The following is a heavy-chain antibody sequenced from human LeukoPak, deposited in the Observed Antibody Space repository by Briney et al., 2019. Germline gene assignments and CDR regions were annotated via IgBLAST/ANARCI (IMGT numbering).Heavy chain of an antibody. Sequence: SVTVSCKASGGTFSSYAISWVRQAPGQGLEWMGGIIPIFGTANYAQKFQGRVTITADESTSTAYMELSSLRSEDTAVYYCARDFLGVNSSGWYDYWGQGTLVTVSS. CDR3: ARDFLGVNSSGWYDY. V-gene: IGHV1-69*13. CDR2: IIPIFGTA. J-gene: IGHJ4*02. D-gene: IGHD6-19*01. CDR1: GGTFSSYA.